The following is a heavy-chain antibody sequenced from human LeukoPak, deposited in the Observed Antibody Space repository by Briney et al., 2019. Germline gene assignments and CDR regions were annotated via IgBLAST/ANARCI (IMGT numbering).Heavy chain of an antibody. Sequence: SETLSLTCTVSGGSISSYYWSWIRQPPGKGLEWIGYIYYSGSTNYNPSLKSRVTISVDTSKNQFSLKLSSVTAADTAVYYCARSRMVRGVIRDDAFDIWGQGTMVTVSS. CDR3: ARSRMVRGVIRDDAFDI. CDR2: IYYSGST. CDR1: GGSISSYY. V-gene: IGHV4-59*01. D-gene: IGHD3-10*01. J-gene: IGHJ3*02.